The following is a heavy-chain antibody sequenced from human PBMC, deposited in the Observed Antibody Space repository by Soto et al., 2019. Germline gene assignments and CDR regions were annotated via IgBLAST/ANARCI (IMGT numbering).Heavy chain of an antibody. J-gene: IGHJ4*02. CDR2: IKSKTDGGTT. CDR3: ARVSGSSPHTLKY. V-gene: IGHV3-15*01. D-gene: IGHD6-6*01. CDR1: GFTFSNAW. Sequence: PGGSLRLSCAASGFTFSNAWMSWVRQAPGKGLEWVGRIKSKTDGGTTDYAAPVKGRFTISRDDSKNTLYLQMNSLKTEDTAVYYCARVSGSSPHTLKYWGQGTLVTVSS.